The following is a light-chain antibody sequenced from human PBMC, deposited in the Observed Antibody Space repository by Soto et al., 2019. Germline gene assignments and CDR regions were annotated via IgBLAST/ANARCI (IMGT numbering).Light chain of an antibody. Sequence: QSVLTQPASVSGSPGQSITISCTGTSSDIGGYNYVSWYQQHPGKAPKLIIFEVSDRPSGVSNRFSGSKSGNTASLTISGLQAEDEADYYCVSYTSIITFYVFGTGTKATVL. CDR1: SSDIGGYNY. CDR3: VSYTSIITFYV. J-gene: IGLJ1*01. CDR2: EVS. V-gene: IGLV2-14*01.